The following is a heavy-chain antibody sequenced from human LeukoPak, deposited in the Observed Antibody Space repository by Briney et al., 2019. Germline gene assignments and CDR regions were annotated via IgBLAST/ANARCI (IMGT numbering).Heavy chain of an antibody. V-gene: IGHV1-2*02. CDR3: ARTYDSSGYYEGHWFDP. CDR2: INPNSGGT. Sequence: GASVKVSCKASRYTFTGYYMHWVRQAPGQGLEWMGWINPNSGGTNYAQKFQGRVTMTRDTSISTAYMELSRLRSDDTAVYYCARTYDSSGYYEGHWFDPWGQGTLVTVSS. J-gene: IGHJ5*02. CDR1: RYTFTGYY. D-gene: IGHD3-22*01.